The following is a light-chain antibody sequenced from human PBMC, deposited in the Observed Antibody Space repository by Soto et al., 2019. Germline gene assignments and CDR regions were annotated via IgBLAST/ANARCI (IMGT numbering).Light chain of an antibody. Sequence: NFMLTQPHSVSESPGKTVTISRTRSSGSIASNYVQWYQQRPGSAPTTVIYEDNQRPSGVPDRFSGSIDSSSNSASLTISGLKTEDEADYYCQSYDSSNNVVFGGGTQLTVL. CDR3: QSYDSSNNVV. J-gene: IGLJ2*01. CDR2: EDN. V-gene: IGLV6-57*04. CDR1: SGSIASNY.